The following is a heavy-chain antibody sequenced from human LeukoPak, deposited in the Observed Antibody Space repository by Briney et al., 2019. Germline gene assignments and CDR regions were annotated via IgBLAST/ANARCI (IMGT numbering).Heavy chain of an antibody. V-gene: IGHV4-39*07. CDR3: ASSNWLRDANFDS. J-gene: IGHJ4*02. Sequence: SETLSLTFTFSGCSIRSSSYYWGWIRQPPGKGLEWLWTIYYSGSTDFNPSLKSRVTISVDTPKNQFSLKLTSVTASDSAVYYCASSNWLRDANFDSWGQGTLVTVSS. CDR2: IYYSGST. CDR1: GCSIRSSSYY. D-gene: IGHD6-13*01.